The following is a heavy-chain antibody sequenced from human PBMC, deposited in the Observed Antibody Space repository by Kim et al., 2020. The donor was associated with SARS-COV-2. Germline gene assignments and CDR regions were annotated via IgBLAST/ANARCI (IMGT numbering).Heavy chain of an antibody. CDR2: GST. Sequence: GSTKYADSVKGRFTISRDNSKNTLYLQMNSLRAEDTAVYYCAKDQGSGWSHWGQGTLVTVSS. V-gene: IGHV3-23*01. CDR3: AKDQGSGWSH. J-gene: IGHJ4*02. D-gene: IGHD6-19*01.